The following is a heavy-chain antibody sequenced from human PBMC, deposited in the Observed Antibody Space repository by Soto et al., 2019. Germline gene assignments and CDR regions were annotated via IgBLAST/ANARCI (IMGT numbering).Heavy chain of an antibody. CDR3: AKDSGGSSLVRFTEGVDY. Sequence: GGSLRLSCAASGFTFSSYGMHWVRQAPGKGLEWVAVISYDGSNKYYADSVKGRFTISRDNSKNTLYLQMNSLRAEDTALYYCAKDSGGSSLVRFTEGVDYRGQGTLVTVSS. CDR2: ISYDGSNK. CDR1: GFTFSSYG. V-gene: IGHV3-30*18. D-gene: IGHD6-13*01. J-gene: IGHJ4*02.